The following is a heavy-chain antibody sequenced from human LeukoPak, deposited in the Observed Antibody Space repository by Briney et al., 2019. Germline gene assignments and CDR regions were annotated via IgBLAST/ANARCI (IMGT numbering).Heavy chain of an antibody. CDR3: ARESEQLADDAFDI. CDR2: ISSSSSYI. D-gene: IGHD6-6*01. V-gene: IGHV3-21*01. J-gene: IGHJ3*02. Sequence: GGSLRLSCAASGFTFSSYSMNWVRQAPGKGLEWVSSISSSSSYIYYADSVKGRFTISRDNAKNSLYLQMNSLRAEDTAVYYCARESEQLADDAFDIWGQGTMVTVSS. CDR1: GFTFSSYS.